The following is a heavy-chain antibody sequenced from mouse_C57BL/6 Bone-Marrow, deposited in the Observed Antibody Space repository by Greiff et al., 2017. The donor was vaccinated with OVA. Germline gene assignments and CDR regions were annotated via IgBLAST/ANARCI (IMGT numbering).Heavy chain of an antibody. CDR2: IYPRSGNT. CDR1: GYTFTSYG. CDR3: ARDMRLRRGYAMDY. D-gene: IGHD2-4*01. V-gene: IGHV1-81*01. J-gene: IGHJ4*01. Sequence: QVQLQQSGAELARPGASVKLSCKASGYTFTSYGISWVKQRTGQGLEWIGEIYPRSGNTYYNEKFKGKATLTADKSSSTAYMELRSLTSEDSAVEFCARDMRLRRGYAMDYWGQGTSVTVSS.